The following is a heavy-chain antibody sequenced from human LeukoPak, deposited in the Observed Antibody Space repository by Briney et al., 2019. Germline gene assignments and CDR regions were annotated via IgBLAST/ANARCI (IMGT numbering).Heavy chain of an antibody. CDR3: ARDTRGIYDYIWWSYRYTAIGY. V-gene: IGHV3-48*01. J-gene: IGHJ4*02. Sequence: PGGSLRLSCAASGFTLSRYSMVWVRQAPGKGLEWVSYITSDSSTINYADSVMGRFTISRDNAKNSLYLQINSLRAEDTAVYYCARDTRGIYDYIWWSYRYTAIGYWGQGTLVTVSS. CDR2: ITSDSSTI. D-gene: IGHD3-16*02. CDR1: GFTLSRYS.